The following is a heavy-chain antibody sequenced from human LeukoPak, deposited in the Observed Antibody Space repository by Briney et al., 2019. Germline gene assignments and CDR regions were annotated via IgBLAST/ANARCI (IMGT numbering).Heavy chain of an antibody. CDR1: GGSFSGYY. J-gene: IGHJ5*02. CDR2: INHSGST. V-gene: IGHV4-34*01. Sequence: PSETLSLTCAVYGGSFSGYYWSWLRQPPGKGLEWIGEINHSGSTNYNPSLKSRVTISIDTSKSQLSLKMTSVTAADTAVYYCTRVFDLWGQGTLVTVSS. CDR3: TRVFDL.